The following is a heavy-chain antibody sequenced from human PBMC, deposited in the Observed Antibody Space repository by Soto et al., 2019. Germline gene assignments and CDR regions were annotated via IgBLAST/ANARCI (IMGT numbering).Heavy chain of an antibody. Sequence: KPSETLSLTCTVSAVSSNYYYWSWIRQPPGKSLEWIGYIYSTGSTDYNPSLKSRVSISLDTSKNQISLKLTSVTAADTAVYYCARTPTQSWQPYGMDVWGQGTTVTVS. CDR1: AVSSNYYY. D-gene: IGHD6-13*01. J-gene: IGHJ6*02. CDR2: IYSTGST. V-gene: IGHV4-59*01. CDR3: ARTPTQSWQPYGMDV.